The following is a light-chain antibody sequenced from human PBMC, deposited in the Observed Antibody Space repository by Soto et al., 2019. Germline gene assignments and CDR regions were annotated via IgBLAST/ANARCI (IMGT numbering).Light chain of an antibody. CDR1: SSDVGSYNL. CDR3: CSNAVSTLSLYV. Sequence: QSVLTQPASVSGSPGQSITISCTGTSSDVGSYNLVSWYQQHPGKAPKLMIYEGSKRPSGVSNRFSGSKSGNTASLTISGLRAEDVVVYYSCSNAVSTLSLYVAGPGTKVPV. CDR2: EGS. J-gene: IGLJ1*01. V-gene: IGLV2-23*01.